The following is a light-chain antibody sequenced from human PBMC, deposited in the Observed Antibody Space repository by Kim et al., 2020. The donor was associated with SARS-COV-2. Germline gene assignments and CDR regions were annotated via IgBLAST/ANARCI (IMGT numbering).Light chain of an antibody. CDR3: QTWDTGTVL. V-gene: IGLV4-69*01. Sequence: QPVLTQSPSASASLGASVKLTCTLSSGHISYAIAWHQQQPETGPRFVMKVNSDGSHTKGDGIPDRFSGSSSGAERYLTMSGLQSEDEADYYCQTWDTGTVLFGGGTQLTVL. J-gene: IGLJ2*01. CDR2: VNSDGSH. CDR1: SGHISYA.